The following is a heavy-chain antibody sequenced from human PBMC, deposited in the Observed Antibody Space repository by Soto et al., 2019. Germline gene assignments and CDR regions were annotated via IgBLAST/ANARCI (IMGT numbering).Heavy chain of an antibody. CDR1: ESTVSRDW. D-gene: IGHD1-26*01. V-gene: IGHV3-7*04. CDR3: SGGVGDAF. Sequence: GGSLRLSCAIFESTVSRDWMNWVRQAPGRGLEWVAHINQDGSEKYYVDSVKGRFTISRDNAKKSLYLQMNSLRPADTAMYYCSGGVGDAFWGQGTLVTVSS. CDR2: INQDGSEK. J-gene: IGHJ4*02.